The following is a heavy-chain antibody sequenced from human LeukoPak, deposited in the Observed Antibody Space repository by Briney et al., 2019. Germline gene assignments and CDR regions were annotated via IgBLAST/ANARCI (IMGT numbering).Heavy chain of an antibody. CDR3: ARDPIGGRPDF. D-gene: IGHD2-15*01. CDR2: IHRYGTTT. CDR1: GFTLSNYW. V-gene: IGHV3-74*01. J-gene: IGHJ4*02. Sequence: GGSLRLSCAVSGFTLSNYWMHWLRQVPGEGLVWVSRIHRYGTTTDYADSVKGRFTISRDSAKDTLFLQMNSLRAEDTGVFYCARDPIGGRPDFWGQGTLVSVSS.